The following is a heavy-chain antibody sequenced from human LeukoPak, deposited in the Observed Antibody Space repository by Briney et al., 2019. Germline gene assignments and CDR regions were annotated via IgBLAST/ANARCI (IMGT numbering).Heavy chain of an antibody. J-gene: IGHJ4*02. V-gene: IGHV3-33*01. Sequence: GGSLRLSCAVSGFIFSDYGFHWVRQAPGKGLEWVAVTRFDGSIKQYADSVKGRFTISRDDSKTTLYLQMNFLKSEDTAVYYCARWGGTRQYYFDYWGQGTLVTVSS. CDR1: GFIFSDYG. D-gene: IGHD1-1*01. CDR2: TRFDGSIK. CDR3: ARWGGTRQYYFDY.